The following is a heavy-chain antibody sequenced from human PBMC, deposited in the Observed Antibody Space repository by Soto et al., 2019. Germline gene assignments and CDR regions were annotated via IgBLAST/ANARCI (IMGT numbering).Heavy chain of an antibody. CDR1: GFTFSSYA. CDR3: AKGYGEYPAGRNYYYYGMDV. J-gene: IGHJ6*02. CDR2: ISGSGGST. V-gene: IGHV3-23*01. Sequence: GGSLRLSCAASGFTFSSYAMSWVRQAPGKGLEWVSAISGSGGSTYYADSVKGRFTISRDNSKNTLYLQMNSLRAEDTAVYYGAKGYGEYPAGRNYYYYGMDVWGQGTTVTVSS. D-gene: IGHD4-17*01.